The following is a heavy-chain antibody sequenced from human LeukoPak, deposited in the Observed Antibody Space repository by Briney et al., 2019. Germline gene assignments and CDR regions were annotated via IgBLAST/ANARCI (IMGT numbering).Heavy chain of an antibody. D-gene: IGHD1-26*01. J-gene: IGHJ4*02. CDR3: ARVYGRGSYDY. CDR2: ISGSGGST. Sequence: GGSLRLSCAASGFTFSSYAMSWVRQAPGKGLEWVSAISGSGGSTYYADSVKGRFTISRDNAKNSLYLQMNGLRAEDTAVYYCARVYGRGSYDYWGQGTLVTVSS. V-gene: IGHV3-23*01. CDR1: GFTFSSYA.